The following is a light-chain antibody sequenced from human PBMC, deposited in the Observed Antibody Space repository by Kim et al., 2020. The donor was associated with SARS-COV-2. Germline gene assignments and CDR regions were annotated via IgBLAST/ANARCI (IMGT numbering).Light chain of an antibody. CDR1: ETITNY. Sequence: LSPGERATLSCRASETITNYLGWYQQRPGKPPRLLIYDASKRATGIPARFSGSGSGTDFTLIISSLEPEDSAVYFCRQRSSWPLTFGQGTKVDIK. V-gene: IGKV3-11*01. CDR3: RQRSSWPLT. J-gene: IGKJ1*01. CDR2: DAS.